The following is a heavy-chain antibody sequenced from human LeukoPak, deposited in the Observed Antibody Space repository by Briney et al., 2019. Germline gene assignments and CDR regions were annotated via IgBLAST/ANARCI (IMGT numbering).Heavy chain of an antibody. CDR1: GFTFSDYS. V-gene: IGHV3-21*01. CDR3: ARGSSSFDY. J-gene: IGHJ4*02. D-gene: IGHD6-6*01. Sequence: PGGSLRLSCAASGFTFSDYSMNWVRQALGKGLEWVSFISSGSSYIYYADSVKGRFTISRDNAKNSLYLQMNSLRAEDTAVYYCARGSSSFDYWGQGTLVTVSS. CDR2: ISSGSSYI.